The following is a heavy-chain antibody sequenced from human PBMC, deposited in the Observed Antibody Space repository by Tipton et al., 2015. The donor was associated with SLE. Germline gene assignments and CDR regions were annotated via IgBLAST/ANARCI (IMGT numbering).Heavy chain of an antibody. CDR1: GGSISSGGYY. D-gene: IGHD6-19*01. V-gene: IGHV4-39*07. CDR3: ARDGQWLVFDY. J-gene: IGHJ4*02. Sequence: TLSLTCTVSGGSISSGGYYWSWIRQPPGKGLEWIGSIYYSGSTYYNPSLKSRVTISVDTSKNQFSLKLSSVTAADTAVYYCARDGQWLVFDYWGQGTLVTVSS. CDR2: IYYSGST.